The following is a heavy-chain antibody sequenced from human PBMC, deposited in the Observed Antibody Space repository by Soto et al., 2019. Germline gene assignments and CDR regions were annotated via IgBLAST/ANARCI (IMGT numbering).Heavy chain of an antibody. J-gene: IGHJ3*02. CDR3: ARTMVRGVAAFDI. Sequence: GASVKVSCKACGYTFTSYAMHWVRQAPGQRLEWMGWINAGNGNTKYSQKFQGRVTITRDTSASTAYMELSSLRSEDTAVYYCARTMVRGVAAFDIWGQGTMVTVSS. CDR2: INAGNGNT. CDR1: GYTFTSYA. D-gene: IGHD3-10*01. V-gene: IGHV1-3*01.